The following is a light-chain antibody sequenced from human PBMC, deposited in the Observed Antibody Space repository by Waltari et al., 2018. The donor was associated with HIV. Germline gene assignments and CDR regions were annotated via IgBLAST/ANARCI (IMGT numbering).Light chain of an antibody. CDR2: DVS. CDR3: SSYTSSSTLVV. J-gene: IGLJ2*01. CDR1: SSDVAGSDY. V-gene: IGLV2-14*03. Sequence: QSALTQPASVSGSPGQSITISCTGTSSDVAGSDYVSWYQQYPGKAPKLLIYDVSNRPSGVSNRFSGSKSGNTASLTISGLQAEDEADYYCSSYTSSSTLVVFGGGTKLTVL.